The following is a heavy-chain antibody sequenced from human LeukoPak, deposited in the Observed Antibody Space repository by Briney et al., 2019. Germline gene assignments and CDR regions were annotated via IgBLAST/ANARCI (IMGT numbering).Heavy chain of an antibody. CDR2: GFHSGST. CDR1: DGSISSYY. CDR3: ARDQKYSSSWYRLFGAFDI. V-gene: IGHV4-59*01. Sequence: SETLSLTCTVSDGSISSYYWSWIRQPPGKGLEWIGYGFHSGSTNYNPSLKSRVTISVDTSKNQFSLKLSSVTAADTAVYYCARDQKYSSSWYRLFGAFDIWGQGTMVTVSS. D-gene: IGHD6-13*01. J-gene: IGHJ3*02.